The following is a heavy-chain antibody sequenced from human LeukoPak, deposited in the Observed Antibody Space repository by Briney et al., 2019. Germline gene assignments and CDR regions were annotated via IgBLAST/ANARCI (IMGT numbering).Heavy chain of an antibody. CDR2: IYTSGST. CDR3: ARDARSVAAGARWFDP. V-gene: IGHV4-61*02. CDR1: GGSISSGSYY. D-gene: IGHD6-13*01. Sequence: SQTLSLTCTVSGGSISSGSYYWSWIRQPAGKGLEWIGRIYTSGSTNYNPSLKSRVTISVDTSKNQFSLKLSSVTAADTAVYYCARDARSVAAGARWFDPWGQGTLVTVSS. J-gene: IGHJ5*02.